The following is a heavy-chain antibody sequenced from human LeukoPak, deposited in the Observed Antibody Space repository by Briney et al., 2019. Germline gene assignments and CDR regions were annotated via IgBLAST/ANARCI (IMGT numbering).Heavy chain of an antibody. CDR2: ISSSGGI. D-gene: IGHD3-22*01. CDR3: ASTNYYDSSGFSNWFDP. CDR1: GFTFSNYE. V-gene: IGHV3-48*03. Sequence: GGSLRLSCAASGFTFSNYEMNWVRQAPGKGLEWVSYISSSGGIYYADSVKGRFTISRDNAKNSLYLQMNSLRAEDTAIYYCASTNYYDSSGFSNWFDPWGQGTLVTVSS. J-gene: IGHJ5*02.